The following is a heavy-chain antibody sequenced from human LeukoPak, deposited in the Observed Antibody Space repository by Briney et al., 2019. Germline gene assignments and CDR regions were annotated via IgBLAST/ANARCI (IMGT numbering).Heavy chain of an antibody. Sequence: ASVKVSCKASGYTFTGYYMHWGRHAPGQGVEWMGGINPNSGGTKYAQKCQGRVTMTRDTSISTAYMELSRLRSDDTAVYYCARDLIPLYYDSSGWFDPWGQGTLVTVSS. J-gene: IGHJ5*02. D-gene: IGHD3-22*01. V-gene: IGHV1-2*02. CDR2: INPNSGGT. CDR3: ARDLIPLYYDSSGWFDP. CDR1: GYTFTGYY.